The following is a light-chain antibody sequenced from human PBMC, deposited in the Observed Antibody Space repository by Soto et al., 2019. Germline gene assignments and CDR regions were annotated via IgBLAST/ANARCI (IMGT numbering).Light chain of an antibody. Sequence: QSVLTQPASVSGSAGQSITISCSGTMRDVGAYNLVSWYQQHPGTAPKLIIYEVRNRPSGISSRFSGSRSGNTASLAISGLQSEDEAHYYCAAWDDRLKGVVFGGGTKLTVL. J-gene: IGLJ2*01. CDR1: MRDVGAYNL. CDR3: AAWDDRLKGVV. CDR2: EVR. V-gene: IGLV2-14*01.